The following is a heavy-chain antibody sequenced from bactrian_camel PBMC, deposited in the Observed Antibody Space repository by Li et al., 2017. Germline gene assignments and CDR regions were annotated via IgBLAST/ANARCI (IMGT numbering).Heavy chain of an antibody. Sequence: HVQLVESGGGLVQPGGSLRLSCAASGFSFSNIYMHWVRQAPGKGLEWVSRIYTGDGSIVSADVVKGRFAISRDNAKSTVYLQMNSLKPEDTAVYYCVRREMNTWEYQYWGQGTQVTVS. J-gene: IGHJ4*01. CDR3: VRREMNTWEYQY. CDR1: GFSFSNIY. CDR2: IYTGDGSI. D-gene: IGHD1*01. V-gene: IGHV3S20*01.